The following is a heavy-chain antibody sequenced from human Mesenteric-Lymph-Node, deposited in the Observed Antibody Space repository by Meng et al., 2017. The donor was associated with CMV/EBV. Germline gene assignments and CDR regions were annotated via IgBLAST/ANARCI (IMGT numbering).Heavy chain of an antibody. J-gene: IGHJ4*02. CDR1: GYTFTGYY. CDR3: ACASRSYYAFDY. Sequence: GKASGYTFTGYYIHWVRQAPGQGLEWMGRINPNSGGTNYAQNFQGRVTMTRDTSISTAYMELSSLRSDDTAIYSCACASRSYYAFDYWGQGTLVTVSS. CDR2: INPNSGGT. V-gene: IGHV1-2*06. D-gene: IGHD3-10*01.